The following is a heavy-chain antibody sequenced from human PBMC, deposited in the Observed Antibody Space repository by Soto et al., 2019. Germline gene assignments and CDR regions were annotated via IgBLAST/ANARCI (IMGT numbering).Heavy chain of an antibody. Sequence: SGPTLVNPTQTLTLTCTFSGFSLSTSGVGVGWIRQPPGKGLEWIGYIYYSGTTYYNPSLKSRVTMSVDTSKNQFSLKLTSVTAVDTAVYSCGRGENQGPIAYWGQGTLVT. CDR1: GFSLSTSGVG. CDR2: IYYSGTT. D-gene: IGHD3-10*01. V-gene: IGHV4-28*02. J-gene: IGHJ4*02. CDR3: GRGENQGPIAY.